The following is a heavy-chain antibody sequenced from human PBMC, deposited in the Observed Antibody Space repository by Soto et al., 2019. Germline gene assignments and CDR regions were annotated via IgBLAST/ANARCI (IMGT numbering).Heavy chain of an antibody. Sequence: SVKVSCKASGGTFSSYAISWVRQAPGQGLEWMGGIIPIFGTANYAQKFQGRVTITADESTSTAYMELSSLRSEDTAAYYCASSRRQMINLFDYWGQGPLVTVYS. CDR2: IIPIFGTA. D-gene: IGHD3-16*01. V-gene: IGHV1-69*13. CDR3: ASSRRQMINLFDY. CDR1: GGTFSSYA. J-gene: IGHJ4*02.